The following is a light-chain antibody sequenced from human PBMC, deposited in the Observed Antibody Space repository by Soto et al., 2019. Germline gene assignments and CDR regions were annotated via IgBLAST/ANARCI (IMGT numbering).Light chain of an antibody. CDR1: QSVNTN. V-gene: IGKV3-15*01. Sequence: EIVMTQSPATLSVSPGERATFSCRASQSVNTNLAWYQLKPGQAPRLLVYGASIRATGIPAWFSGSGSGTEYSLTISSLQSEYFGVYFCQQYDQWWTFGHGTKVEIK. CDR2: GAS. CDR3: QQYDQWWT. J-gene: IGKJ1*01.